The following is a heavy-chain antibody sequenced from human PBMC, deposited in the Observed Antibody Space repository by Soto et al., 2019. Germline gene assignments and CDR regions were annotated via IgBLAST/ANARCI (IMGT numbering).Heavy chain of an antibody. CDR1: GYTFINYY. CDR3: AREKASTSLLTHYYYAMDV. V-gene: IGHV1-46*01. J-gene: IGHJ6*02. Sequence: AAVKVSCKSYGYTFINYYVHWVRQAPGQGLEWMGMINPSGGRTTYPQKFQGRVTMTRDTSTSTVYVELSSLRSDDTAVFYCAREKASTSLLTHYYYAMDVWGQGTTVTVSS. CDR2: INPSGGRT.